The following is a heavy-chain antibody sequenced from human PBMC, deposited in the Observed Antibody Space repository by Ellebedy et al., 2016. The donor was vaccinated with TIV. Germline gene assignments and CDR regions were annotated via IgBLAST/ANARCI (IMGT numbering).Heavy chain of an antibody. Sequence: MPSETLSLTCTVSGGSISSYYWSWIRQPPGKGLEWIGYIYHSGSTYYNPSLKSRVTISVDRSKNQFSLKLSSVTAADTAVYYCASCNGGDWFDPWGQGTLVTVSS. J-gene: IGHJ5*02. CDR2: IYHSGST. CDR3: ASCNGGDWFDP. CDR1: GGSISSYY. D-gene: IGHD2/OR15-2a*01. V-gene: IGHV4-59*12.